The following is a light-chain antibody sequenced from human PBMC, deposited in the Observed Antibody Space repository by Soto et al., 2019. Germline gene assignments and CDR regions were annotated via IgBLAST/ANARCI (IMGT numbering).Light chain of an antibody. CDR1: QAIRND. CDR2: GAS. CDR3: LQDYNYPYT. Sequence: AIQMTQSPSSLSASVGDRVTITCRASQAIRNDLGWYQQKPGKAPKLVIYGASRLQSGVPSRFSGSGSGTDFTLTISSLQPEDFATYYCLQDYNYPYTFGQGTLLEIK. J-gene: IGKJ2*01. V-gene: IGKV1-6*01.